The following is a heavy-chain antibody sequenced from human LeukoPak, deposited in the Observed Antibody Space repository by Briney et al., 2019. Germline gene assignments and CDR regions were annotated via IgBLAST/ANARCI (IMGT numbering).Heavy chain of an antibody. CDR1: GYTFTSYG. CDR3: ARDRPRLLGQDRFDY. Sequence: ASVKVSCKASGYTFTSYGISWVRQAPGQGLEWMGWISAYNGNTNYAQKLQGRVTMTTDTSTSTAYMELRSLRSDDTAVYFCARDRPRLLGQDRFDYWGQGTLVTVSS. V-gene: IGHV1-18*01. J-gene: IGHJ4*02. D-gene: IGHD2-15*01. CDR2: ISAYNGNT.